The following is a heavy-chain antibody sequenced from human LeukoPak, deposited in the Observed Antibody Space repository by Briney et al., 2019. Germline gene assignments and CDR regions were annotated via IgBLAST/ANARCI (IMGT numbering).Heavy chain of an antibody. CDR1: GLIFSSSG. CDR3: AKPVIPSAYQGTYYMDV. V-gene: IGHV3-30*02. D-gene: IGHD3-16*01. CDR2: IRHVDRKT. Sequence: GGSLRLSCAASGLIFSSSGMHWVPQAPGEGLEWVAYIRHVDRKTFYADSSKGRFPIPRDNSKTTLYLQMHSLRAQAPALFSFAKPVIPSAYQGTYYMDVWGKGSTVTV. J-gene: IGHJ6*03.